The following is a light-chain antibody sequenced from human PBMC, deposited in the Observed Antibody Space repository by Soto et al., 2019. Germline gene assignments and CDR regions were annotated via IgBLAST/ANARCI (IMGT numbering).Light chain of an antibody. CDR3: QQYDNLPA. Sequence: DIQMTQSPSTLSASVGDRVTITCRASQSISSWLAWYQQKPGKAPKLLIYDASSLESGVPSRFSGSGSGTDFTFTISSLQPEDIATYYCQQYDNLPAFGGGTKVEIK. CDR1: QSISSW. V-gene: IGKV1-5*01. CDR2: DAS. J-gene: IGKJ4*01.